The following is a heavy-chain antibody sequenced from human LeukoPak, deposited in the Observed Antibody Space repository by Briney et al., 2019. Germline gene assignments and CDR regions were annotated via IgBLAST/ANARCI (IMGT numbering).Heavy chain of an antibody. CDR3: ASVPRGPAASKFMTTVTTLDFDY. D-gene: IGHD4-11*01. Sequence: ASVKVSCKPSGYTFTNYGISWVRQAPGQGLEWMGWISTYNDKTNYAQKVQGRVAMTTDTSTGTAYMELRSLRSDDTAVYYCASVPRGPAASKFMTTVTTLDFDYWGQGTLVTVSS. V-gene: IGHV1-18*01. J-gene: IGHJ4*02. CDR1: GYTFTNYG. CDR2: ISTYNDKT.